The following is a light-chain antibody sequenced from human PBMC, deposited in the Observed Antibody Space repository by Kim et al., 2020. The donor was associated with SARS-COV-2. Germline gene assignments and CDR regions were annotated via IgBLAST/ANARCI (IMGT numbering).Light chain of an antibody. CDR2: DVT. CDR3: SSFTSSRSWV. Sequence: QSALTQPASVSGSPGQSITISCTGTSSDVGTYNYVSWHQQHPGKAPKLVIYDVTKRPSGVSNRFSGSKSGNTASLTISGLQAEDEADYYCSSFTSSRSWVFGGGTQLTVL. J-gene: IGLJ3*02. CDR1: SSDVGTYNY. V-gene: IGLV2-14*01.